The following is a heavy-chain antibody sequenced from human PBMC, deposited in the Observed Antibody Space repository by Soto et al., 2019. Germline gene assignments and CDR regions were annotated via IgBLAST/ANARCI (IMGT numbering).Heavy chain of an antibody. CDR2: IIPIFGTA. CDR3: ARDHSSSSESYYYYYGMDV. CDR1: GGTFSSYA. J-gene: IGHJ6*02. D-gene: IGHD6-6*01. Sequence: SVKVSCKASGGTFSSYAISWVRQAPGQGLEWMGGIIPIFGTANYAQKFQGRVTITADKSTSTAYMELSSLRSEDTAVYYCARDHSSSSESYYYYYGMDVWGQGTTVTVYS. V-gene: IGHV1-69*06.